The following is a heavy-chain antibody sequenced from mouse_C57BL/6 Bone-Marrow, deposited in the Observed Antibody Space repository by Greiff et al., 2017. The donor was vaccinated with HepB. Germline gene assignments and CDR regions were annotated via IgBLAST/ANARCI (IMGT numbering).Heavy chain of an antibody. V-gene: IGHV5-12*01. Sequence: EVKLVESGGGLVQPGGSLKLSCAASGFTFSDYYMYWVRQTPEKRLEWVAYISNGGGSTYYPDTVKGRFTISRDNAKNTLYLQMSRLKYEDTAMYYCARQGGYWGQGTTLTVSS. CDR2: ISNGGGST. CDR1: GFTFSDYY. J-gene: IGHJ2*01. CDR3: ARQGGY.